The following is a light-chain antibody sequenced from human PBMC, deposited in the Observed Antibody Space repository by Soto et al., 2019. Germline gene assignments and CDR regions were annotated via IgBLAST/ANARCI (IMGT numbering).Light chain of an antibody. J-gene: IGLJ3*02. CDR3: SSQTTRFNWV. Sequence: QSALTQPDSGSGSAGQSITISCNCGRSDVGGHNFVSWFQQHPGKAPKFIIYGVSNRPSGISKRFSGSKSGNTASLTNSGLQPEDEADYYCSSQTTRFNWVFGGGTKLTVL. V-gene: IGLV2-14*01. CDR2: GVS. CDR1: RSDVGGHNF.